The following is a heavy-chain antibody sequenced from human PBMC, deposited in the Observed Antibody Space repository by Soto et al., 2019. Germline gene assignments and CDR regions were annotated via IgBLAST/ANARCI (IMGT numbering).Heavy chain of an antibody. Sequence: QVQLVESGGGVVQPGRSLGLSCAASGFTFSSYAMHWVRQAPGKGLEWVAVISYDGSNKYYADSVKGRFTISRDNYKITLYLQMNSLRAEDTAVYYCAREGISCTMIFFDCWGQGTLVTVSS. CDR3: AREGISCTMIFFDC. J-gene: IGHJ4*02. V-gene: IGHV3-30-3*01. CDR2: ISYDGSNK. D-gene: IGHD3-22*01. CDR1: GFTFSSYA.